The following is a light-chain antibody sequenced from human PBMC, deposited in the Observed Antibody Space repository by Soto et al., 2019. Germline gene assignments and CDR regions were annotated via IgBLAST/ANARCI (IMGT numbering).Light chain of an antibody. CDR2: DAS. J-gene: IGKJ1*01. CDR1: QSIGNS. Sequence: IVLTQSPATVSLSPGDRATLSCRASQSIGNSLSWYQQKAGQAPRLLIYDASSRASGIPARFSGSGSGTDFTLTIRSLEPEDFAVYFCQQGTFGQGTKVDI. CDR3: QQGT. V-gene: IGKV3-11*01.